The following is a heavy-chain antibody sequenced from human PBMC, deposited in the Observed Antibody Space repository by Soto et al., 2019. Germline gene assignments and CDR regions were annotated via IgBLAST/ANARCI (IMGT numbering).Heavy chain of an antibody. CDR2: INSDGTTI. CDR3: ARAGWYRFDY. D-gene: IGHD6-19*01. J-gene: IGHJ4*02. CDR1: GFTLSNYW. Sequence: SLRLSCAASGFTLSNYWVHWVRQAPGKGLMWVSRINSDGTTINYADSVEGRFTISRDNAKNTLFLQMNSLRVEDTAVYYCARAGWYRFDYWGQGTLVTVSS. V-gene: IGHV3-74*01.